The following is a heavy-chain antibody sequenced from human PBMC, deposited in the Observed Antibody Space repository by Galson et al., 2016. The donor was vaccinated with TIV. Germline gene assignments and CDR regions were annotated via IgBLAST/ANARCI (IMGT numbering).Heavy chain of an antibody. J-gene: IGHJ4*02. V-gene: IGHV1-69*02. CDR2: IVPILGMT. D-gene: IGHD6-19*01. CDR3: SIAPGTYNTAWYVY. CDR1: GGTFSSYS. Sequence: SVKVSCKASGGTFSSYSISWVRQAPGQGLEWMGRIVPILGMTNYAQKFQGRVTITADKSTSTAHMDLSSLRSEDTAMYYCSIAPGTYNTAWYVYWGRGTLVTVSS.